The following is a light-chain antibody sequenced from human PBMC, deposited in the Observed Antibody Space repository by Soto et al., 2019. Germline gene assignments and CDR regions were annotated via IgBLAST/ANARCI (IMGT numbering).Light chain of an antibody. J-gene: IGKJ4*01. CDR3: QQYFTSPLN. CDR1: QTVSSSF. CDR2: GVS. Sequence: EVVLTQSPGTLSLSPGERATLSRRASQTVSSSFLAWYQQKPGQAPRLLIYGVSSRATGIPDRFSGTGSGTDFTLTISRLEPEDFAVYYCQQYFTSPLNFGGGTKVEIK. V-gene: IGKV3-20*01.